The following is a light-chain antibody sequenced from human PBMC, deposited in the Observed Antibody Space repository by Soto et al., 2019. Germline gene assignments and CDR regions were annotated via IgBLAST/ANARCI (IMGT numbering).Light chain of an antibody. J-gene: IGLJ2*01. CDR2: DVS. CDR1: SSDVGSYNY. V-gene: IGLV2-14*03. CDR3: GSYTSSPTPI. Sequence: QSVLTQPASVSGSPGQSITISCTGTSSDVGSYNYVSWYQQHPGKAPKLMIYDVSNRPSGVSNRFSGSKSGNTASLTISGLQAEVEADYYCGSYTSSPTPIFGGGTKVTVL.